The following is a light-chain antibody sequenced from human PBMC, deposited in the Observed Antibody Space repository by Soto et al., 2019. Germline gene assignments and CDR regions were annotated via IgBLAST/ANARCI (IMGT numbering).Light chain of an antibody. CDR2: DAS. CDR3: QHRMNWPLT. V-gene: IGKV3-11*01. CDR1: QSVSASN. J-gene: IGKJ5*01. Sequence: IVLTQSPGTLSLSPGERATLSCRARQSVSASNLAWYQQKRGQAPRLLIYDASNRATGIPARFSGSGSGTDFTLTISSLEPEDFAVYYCQHRMNWPLTFGQGTRLEIK.